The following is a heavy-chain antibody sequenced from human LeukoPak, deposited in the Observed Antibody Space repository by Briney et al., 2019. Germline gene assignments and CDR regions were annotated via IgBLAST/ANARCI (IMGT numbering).Heavy chain of an antibody. Sequence: SETLSLTCTVSGDSISSGDYYWSWIRQAPGKGLEWIGEVHLDGRTNYNPSLKSRLIMSVDLPENHISLKLTSVTAADTAVYYCAREGGFYRPLDYSGQGTLVTVSS. J-gene: IGHJ4*02. CDR1: GDSISSGDYY. V-gene: IGHV4-39*07. D-gene: IGHD3-3*01. CDR3: AREGGFYRPLDY. CDR2: VHLDGRT.